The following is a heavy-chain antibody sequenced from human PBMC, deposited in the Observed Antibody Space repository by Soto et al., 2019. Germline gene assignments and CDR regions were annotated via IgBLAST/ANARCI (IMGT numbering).Heavy chain of an antibody. CDR3: AKGLYYYQTSGYPHY. CDR2: ISWNSGSI. D-gene: IGHD3-22*01. J-gene: IGHJ4*02. V-gene: IGHV3-9*01. CDR1: AFTFPDYT. Sequence: EVQLVESGGGLVQPGRSLRLSCAASAFTFPDYTMHWVRQAPGKGLEWVSGISWNSGSIDYADSVKGRFIISRDDAKNCLYLQMNSLRAEDTAFYYCAKGLYYYQTSGYPHYWGQGTLVTVSS.